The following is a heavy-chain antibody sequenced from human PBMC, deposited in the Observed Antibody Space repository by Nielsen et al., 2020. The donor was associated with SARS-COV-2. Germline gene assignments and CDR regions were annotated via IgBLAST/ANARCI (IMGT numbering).Heavy chain of an antibody. CDR1: GGSISSSSYY. CDR3: ASRAARRAPGYYYGMDV. CDR2: IYYSGST. J-gene: IGHJ6*02. D-gene: IGHD6-6*01. V-gene: IGHV4-39*07. Sequence: SETLSLTCTVSGGSISSSSYYWGWIRQPPGKGLEWIGSIYYSGSTYYNPSLKSRVTISVDTSKNQFSLKLSSVTAADTAVYYCASRAARRAPGYYYGMDVWGQGTTVTVSS.